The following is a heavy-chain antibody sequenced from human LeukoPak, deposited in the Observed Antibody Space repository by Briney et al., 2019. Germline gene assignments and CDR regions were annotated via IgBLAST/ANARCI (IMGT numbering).Heavy chain of an antibody. CDR1: GFTVSSNY. Sequence: QAGGSLRLSCAASGFTVSSNYMSWVRQAPGKGLEWVSVIYSGGSTYYADSVKGRFTISRDNSKNTLYLQMNSLRAEDTAVYYCARVGSGSYWGYFDYWGQGTLVTVSS. D-gene: IGHD3-10*01. CDR3: ARVGSGSYWGYFDY. V-gene: IGHV3-66*01. J-gene: IGHJ4*02. CDR2: IYSGGST.